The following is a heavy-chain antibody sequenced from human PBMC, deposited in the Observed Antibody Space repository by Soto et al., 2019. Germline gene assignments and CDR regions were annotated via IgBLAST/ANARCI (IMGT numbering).Heavy chain of an antibody. D-gene: IGHD3-10*01. CDR1: GYTFTSYD. V-gene: IGHV1-8*01. Sequence: ASVKVSCKASGYTFTSYDINWVRQATGQGLEWMGWMNPNSGNTGYAQKFQGRVTMTRNTSISTAYVELTSLRSEDTAVYYCARERGSGSYYTPWFDPWGQGTLVTVSS. CDR2: MNPNSGNT. CDR3: ARERGSGSYYTPWFDP. J-gene: IGHJ5*02.